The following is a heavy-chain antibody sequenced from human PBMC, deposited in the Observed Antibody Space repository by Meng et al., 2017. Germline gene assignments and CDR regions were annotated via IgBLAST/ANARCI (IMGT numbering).Heavy chain of an antibody. V-gene: IGHV1-2*06. CDR3: ARDEDISAAGKLFGDY. Sequence: LVRSGAEGKKPGASVKVPCKPSGYNFPDYYIHWVRRAPGQGLEWMGRINPKSGDTHYAQKFQARVTMTGDTSISTAYMELSGLRSDDTAMYYCARDEDISAAGKLFGDYWGQGTLVTVSS. J-gene: IGHJ4*02. D-gene: IGHD6-25*01. CDR2: INPKSGDT. CDR1: GYNFPDYY.